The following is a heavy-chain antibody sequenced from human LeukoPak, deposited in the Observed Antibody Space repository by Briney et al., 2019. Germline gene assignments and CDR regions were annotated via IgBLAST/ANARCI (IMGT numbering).Heavy chain of an antibody. CDR2: ISSSSSYI. CDR3: ARVWYSSSPVDAFDI. Sequence: GGSLRLSCAASGFTFSSYSMNWVRQAPGKGLEWVSSISSSSSYIYYADSVKGRFTISRDNAKNSLYLQMNSLRAEGTAVYYCARVWYSSSPVDAFDIWGQGTMVTVSS. CDR1: GFTFSSYS. D-gene: IGHD6-13*01. V-gene: IGHV3-21*01. J-gene: IGHJ3*02.